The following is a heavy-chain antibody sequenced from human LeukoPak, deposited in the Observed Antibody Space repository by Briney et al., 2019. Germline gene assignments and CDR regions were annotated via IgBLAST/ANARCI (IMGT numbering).Heavy chain of an antibody. D-gene: IGHD2-2*01. V-gene: IGHV4-59*01. CDR3: ARLTVPLRFDP. J-gene: IGHJ5*02. Sequence: SETLSLTCTVSGGSISSYYWSWIRQPPGKGLEWIGYIYYSGSTNYNPSLKSRVTTSVDTSKNQFSLKLNSVSAADTAVYYCARLTVPLRFDPWGQGTLVTVSS. CDR2: IYYSGST. CDR1: GGSISSYY.